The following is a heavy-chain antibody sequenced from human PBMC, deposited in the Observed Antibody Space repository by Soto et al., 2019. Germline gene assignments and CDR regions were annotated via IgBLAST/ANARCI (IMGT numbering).Heavy chain of an antibody. V-gene: IGHV3-30-3*01. CDR3: ARPLLRDAFDI. Sequence: QVQLVESGGGVVQPGRSLRLSCAASGFTFSSYAMHWVRQAPGKGLEWVAVISYDGSNKYYADSVKGRFTISRDNSKNPLYLQMNSLRAEDTAVYYCARPLLRDAFDIWGQVTMVTVSS. CDR1: GFTFSSYA. J-gene: IGHJ3*02. CDR2: ISYDGSNK. D-gene: IGHD3-22*01.